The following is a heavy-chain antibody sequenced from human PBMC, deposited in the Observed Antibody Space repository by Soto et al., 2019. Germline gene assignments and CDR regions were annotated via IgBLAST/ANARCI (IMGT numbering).Heavy chain of an antibody. CDR2: INAGNGNT. D-gene: IGHD2-15*01. Sequence: GASVKVSCKASGYTFTSYAMHWVRQAPGQRLEWMGWINAGNGNTKYSQKFQGRVTITRDTSASTAYMELSSLRSEDTAVYYCARDQGYCSGGSCYYRYYFDYWGQGTLVTVSS. J-gene: IGHJ4*02. CDR3: ARDQGYCSGGSCYYRYYFDY. V-gene: IGHV1-3*01. CDR1: GYTFTSYA.